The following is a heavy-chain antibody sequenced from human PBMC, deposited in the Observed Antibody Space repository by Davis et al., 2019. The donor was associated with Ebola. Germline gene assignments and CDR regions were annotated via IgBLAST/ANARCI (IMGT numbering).Heavy chain of an antibody. CDR1: GFTFSSYA. Sequence: GESLKISCAASGFTFSSYAMSWVRQAPGKGLEWVSAISGSGGSTYYADSVKGRFTISRDNSKNTVYLQMNSLRAEDTAIYYCAKDQGAVALYGMDVWGQGTTVTVSS. CDR2: ISGSGGST. J-gene: IGHJ6*02. D-gene: IGHD4-23*01. CDR3: AKDQGAVALYGMDV. V-gene: IGHV3-23*01.